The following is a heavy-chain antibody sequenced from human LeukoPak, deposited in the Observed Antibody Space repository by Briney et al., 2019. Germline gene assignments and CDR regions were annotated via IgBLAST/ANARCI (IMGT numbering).Heavy chain of an antibody. Sequence: SQTLSLTCTVSGDSIRSYHWGWIRQSPGKGLEWIGYIYSTGNTNYNPSLESRVTISVDTSKNQFSLRLTSVTAADTALYFCARRTGFDLFDYWGQGTLVTVSS. J-gene: IGHJ4*02. CDR1: GDSIRSYH. D-gene: IGHD3/OR15-3a*01. CDR3: ARRTGFDLFDY. V-gene: IGHV4-4*09. CDR2: IYSTGNT.